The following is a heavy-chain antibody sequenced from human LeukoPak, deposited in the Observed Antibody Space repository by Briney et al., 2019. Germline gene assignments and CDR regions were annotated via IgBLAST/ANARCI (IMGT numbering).Heavy chain of an antibody. Sequence: GGSLRLSCAASGFPFSDYAMHWVRQAPGKGLEWVSSISSSSSYIYYADSVKGRFTISRDNAKNSLYLQMNSLRAEDTAVYYCARRDYGDYKIDYWGQGTLVTVSS. J-gene: IGHJ4*02. CDR3: ARRDYGDYKIDY. CDR1: GFPFSDYA. V-gene: IGHV3-21*01. CDR2: ISSSSSYI. D-gene: IGHD4-17*01.